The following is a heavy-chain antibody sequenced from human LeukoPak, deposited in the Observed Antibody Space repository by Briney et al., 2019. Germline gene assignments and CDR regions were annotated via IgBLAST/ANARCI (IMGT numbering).Heavy chain of an antibody. CDR3: ARANFLYCSSTSCLFDY. D-gene: IGHD2-2*01. V-gene: IGHV1-2*02. CDR1: GYTFTDYY. Sequence: ASAKVSCKASGYTFTDYYMHWVRQAPGQGFEWMGWINPNDGDTYYAQKFQGRVTMTRDTSISTAHMEVSRLRSGDTAVYYCARANFLYCSSTSCLFDYWGQGTLVTVSS. J-gene: IGHJ4*02. CDR2: INPNDGDT.